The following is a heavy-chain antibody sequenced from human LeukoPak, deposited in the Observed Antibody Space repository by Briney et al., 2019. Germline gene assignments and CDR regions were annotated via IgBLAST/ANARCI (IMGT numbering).Heavy chain of an antibody. V-gene: IGHV4-59*01. Sequence: SETLSLACTVSGGSLSAYYWNWIRLTPGKGLEWIGYVYHSGRTYYNPSLKGRLTMSVDTSMNQFSLRLNSVTAADTAVYYCARANYYYESIGYLYYFDSWGQGTLVTVSS. D-gene: IGHD3-22*01. J-gene: IGHJ4*02. CDR2: VYHSGRT. CDR3: ARANYYYESIGYLYYFDS. CDR1: GGSLSAYY.